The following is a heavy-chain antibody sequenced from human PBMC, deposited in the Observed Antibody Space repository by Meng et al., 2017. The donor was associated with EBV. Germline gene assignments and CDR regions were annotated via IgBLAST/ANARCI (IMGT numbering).Heavy chain of an antibody. Sequence: QVQLVQSGAEGKKPGASVKVSCKASGYTFTSHWMHWVRQAPGQGLEWMGIINPSDGYTMYEQKFQGRVTVTADRPTATAYMVLRNLRSDDTAVYYCARGTPGRSYSDYWGPGTLVTVSS. CDR3: ARGTPGRSYSDY. CDR2: INPSDGYT. J-gene: IGHJ4*02. D-gene: IGHD3-10*01. V-gene: IGHV1-46*01. CDR1: GYTFTSHW.